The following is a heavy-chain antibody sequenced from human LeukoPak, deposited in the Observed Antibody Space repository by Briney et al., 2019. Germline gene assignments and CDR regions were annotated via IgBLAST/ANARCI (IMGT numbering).Heavy chain of an antibody. Sequence: SQTLSLTCTVSGGSISSGGYYWSWIRQHPGKGLEWIGYIYYSGSTNYNPSLKSRVTISVDTSKNQFSLKLSSVTAADTAVYYCARGPSREAYCGGDCYIDYWGQGTLVTVSS. CDR1: GGSISSGGYY. CDR2: IYYSGST. V-gene: IGHV4-31*03. D-gene: IGHD2-21*02. J-gene: IGHJ4*02. CDR3: ARGPSREAYCGGDCYIDY.